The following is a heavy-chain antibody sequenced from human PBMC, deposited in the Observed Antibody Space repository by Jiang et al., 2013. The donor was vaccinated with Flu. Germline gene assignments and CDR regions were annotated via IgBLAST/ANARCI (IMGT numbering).Heavy chain of an antibody. D-gene: IGHD4-17*01. CDR1: GYSFTSHW. CDR2: IDPSDSSI. CDR3: ARRDYHWGLDY. Sequence: GAEVKKPGESLRVSCQGSGYSFTSHWIIWVRQLPGKGLEWMGKIDPSDSSIDYNPSFQGHVTMSVGKSISTVYLQWSSLKASDTAMYYCARRDYHWGLDYWGQGTLVTVSS. J-gene: IGHJ4*02. V-gene: IGHV5-10-1*01.